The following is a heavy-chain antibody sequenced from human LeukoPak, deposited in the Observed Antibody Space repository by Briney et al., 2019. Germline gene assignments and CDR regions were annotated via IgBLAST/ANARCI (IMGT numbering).Heavy chain of an antibody. CDR1: GYSFSSYW. V-gene: IGHV5-51*01. D-gene: IGHD6-6*01. CDR3: ERSSSSSGRKFDY. J-gene: IGHJ4*02. Sequence: GESLKISCKGSGYSFSSYWIGWVRQLPGKGLEWMGIIYPGDSDTRYSPSFQGQVTISADKSISTAYLQWSSLTAADTAMYYCERSSSSSGRKFDYWGQGTLVTVSS. CDR2: IYPGDSDT.